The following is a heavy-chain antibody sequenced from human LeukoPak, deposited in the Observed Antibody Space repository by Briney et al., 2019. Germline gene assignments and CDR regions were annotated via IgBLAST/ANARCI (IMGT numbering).Heavy chain of an antibody. V-gene: IGHV4-59*01. CDR1: GGSISSYY. Sequence: PSETLSLTCTVSGGSISSYYWSWIRQPPGKGLEWIGYIYHSGSTNYNPSLKSRVTISVDKSKNQFSLKLKSVTAADTAVYYCAGGTSGWYPGTFDYWGQGTLVTVSS. J-gene: IGHJ4*02. CDR3: AGGTSGWYPGTFDY. CDR2: IYHSGST. D-gene: IGHD6-19*01.